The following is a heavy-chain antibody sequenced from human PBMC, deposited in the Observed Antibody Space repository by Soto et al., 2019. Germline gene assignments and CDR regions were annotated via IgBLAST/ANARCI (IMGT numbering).Heavy chain of an antibody. CDR3: ARLYGDYAAPYYYMDV. D-gene: IGHD4-17*01. CDR2: IYYSGST. V-gene: IGHV4-39*01. J-gene: IGHJ6*03. Sequence: SETLSLTCTVSGGSISSSSYYWGWIRQPPGKGLEWIGSIYYSGSTYYNPSLKSRVTISVDTSKNQFSLKLSSVTAADTAVYYCARLYGDYAAPYYYMDVWGKGTTVTVSS. CDR1: GGSISSSSYY.